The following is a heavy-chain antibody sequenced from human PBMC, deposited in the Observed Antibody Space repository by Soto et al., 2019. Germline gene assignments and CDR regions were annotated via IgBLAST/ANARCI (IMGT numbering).Heavy chain of an antibody. CDR2: IHDSGSS. V-gene: IGHV4-4*07. Sequence: SETLSLTCTVSGDSINNYYWSWIRQPAGKGLEWLGRIHDSGSSAYNPSLKSRVTMSTDTSKNQFSPNLNSVTAADTALYYCARGGASSKWLDPWGQGILVTVSS. D-gene: IGHD6-13*01. CDR3: ARGGASSKWLDP. J-gene: IGHJ5*02. CDR1: GDSINNYY.